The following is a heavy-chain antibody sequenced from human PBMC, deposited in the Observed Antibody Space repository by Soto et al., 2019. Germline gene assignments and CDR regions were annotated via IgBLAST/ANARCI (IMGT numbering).Heavy chain of an antibody. J-gene: IGHJ5*02. CDR2: IIPVTETP. V-gene: IGHV1-69*06. D-gene: IGHD3-10*01. CDR3: TRGTKGPGHYGPGSQGWFDP. Sequence: QVPLVQSGAEVKKSGSSVKVSCKASGGTFISHAINWVRQAPGQGLEWMGVIIPVTETPNYAQKFQGRVTITADKSTSTVYRGLISLTSEDTAVYCCTRGTKGPGHYGPGSQGWFDPWGQGTPVTVSS. CDR1: GGTFISHA.